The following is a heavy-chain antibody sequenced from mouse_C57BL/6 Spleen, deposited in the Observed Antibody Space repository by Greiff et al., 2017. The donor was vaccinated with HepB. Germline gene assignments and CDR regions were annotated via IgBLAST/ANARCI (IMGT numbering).Heavy chain of an antibody. D-gene: IGHD1-1*01. CDR3: ARLYYYGSRGYFDY. CDR2: ISSGSSTI. CDR1: GFTFSDYG. J-gene: IGHJ2*01. Sequence: EVKLMESGGGLVKPGGSLKLSCAASGFTFSDYGMHWVRQAPEKGLDWVAYISSGSSTIYYADTVKGRFTISRDNAKNTLFLQMTSLRSEDTSMYYCARLYYYGSRGYFDYWGQGTTLTVSS. V-gene: IGHV5-17*01.